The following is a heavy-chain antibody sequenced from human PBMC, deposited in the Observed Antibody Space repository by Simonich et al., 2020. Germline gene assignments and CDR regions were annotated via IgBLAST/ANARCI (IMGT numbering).Heavy chain of an antibody. D-gene: IGHD1-26*01. J-gene: IGHJ3*02. Sequence: EVQLVESGGGLVKPGGSLRLSCAASGFTFSSYSMNWVRQAQGKGLEWVSSLSSSSSYISYADSVKGRFTISRDNAKNSLYLQMNSLRAEDTAVYYCARGIVGASGAFDIWGQGTMVTVSS. CDR1: GFTFSSYS. CDR3: ARGIVGASGAFDI. V-gene: IGHV3-21*01. CDR2: LSSSSSYI.